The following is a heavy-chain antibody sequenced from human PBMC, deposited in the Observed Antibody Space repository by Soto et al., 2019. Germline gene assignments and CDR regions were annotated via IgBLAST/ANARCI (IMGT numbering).Heavy chain of an antibody. CDR2: IYYSGRS. CDR1: GDSIRSGNHY. V-gene: IGHV4-39*01. Sequence: SETLSFTCTVSGDSIRSGNHYWSGIRQPPGKGLEWSGGIYYSGRSYYNPSLKSRVTMSVDTSKNQYSLTLNSVTAADAAVYYCARQRTTVVTQACFDHWGQGTLVTVSP. D-gene: IGHD4-17*01. J-gene: IGHJ4*02. CDR3: ARQRTTVVTQACFDH.